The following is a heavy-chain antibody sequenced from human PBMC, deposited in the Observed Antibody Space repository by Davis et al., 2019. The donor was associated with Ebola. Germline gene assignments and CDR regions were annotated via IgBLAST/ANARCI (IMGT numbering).Heavy chain of an antibody. CDR1: GFTFSSYG. CDR2: IRYDGSNK. Sequence: LSLTCAASGFTFSSYGIHWVRQAPGKGLEWVAVIRYDGSNKYYADSVKGRFTISRDNSKNTLYLQMNSLRAEDTAVYYCARDQIMSIFGVALLYYGMDVWGQGTTVTVSS. V-gene: IGHV3-33*01. J-gene: IGHJ6*02. D-gene: IGHD3-3*01. CDR3: ARDQIMSIFGVALLYYGMDV.